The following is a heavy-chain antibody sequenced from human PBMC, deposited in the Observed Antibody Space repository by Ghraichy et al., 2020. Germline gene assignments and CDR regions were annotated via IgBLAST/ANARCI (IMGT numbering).Heavy chain of an antibody. CDR3: ARAPREYYDSSGYYSPGDY. J-gene: IGHJ4*02. Sequence: GGSLRLSCAASGFTFSSYSMNWVRQAPGKGLEWVSYISSGSSTIYYADSVKGRSTISRDNAKNSLFLQMNSLRDEDTAVYYCARAPREYYDSSGYYSPGDYWGQGALVTVSS. V-gene: IGHV3-48*02. CDR2: ISSGSSTI. D-gene: IGHD3-22*01. CDR1: GFTFSSYS.